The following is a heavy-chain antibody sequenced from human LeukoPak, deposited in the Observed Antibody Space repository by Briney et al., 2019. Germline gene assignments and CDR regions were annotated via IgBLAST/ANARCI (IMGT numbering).Heavy chain of an antibody. J-gene: IGHJ6*03. V-gene: IGHV1-18*01. Sequence: GASVKVSCKASGYTFTSYGISWVRQAPGQGLEWMGWISAYNGNTNYAQKLQGRVTMTTDTSTSTAYMELRSPRSDDTAVYYCASGVPAAISSHYYMDVWGKGTTVTVSS. CDR2: ISAYNGNT. CDR3: ASGVPAAISSHYYMDV. D-gene: IGHD2-2*01. CDR1: GYTFTSYG.